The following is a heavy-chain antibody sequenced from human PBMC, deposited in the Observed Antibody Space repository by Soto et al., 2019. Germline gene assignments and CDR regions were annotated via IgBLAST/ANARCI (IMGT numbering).Heavy chain of an antibody. Sequence: ASVKVSCKASGYTFTSYGISWVRQAPGQGLEWMGWISAYNGNTNYAQKLQGRVTMTTDTSTSTAYMELRSLRSDDTAVYYCARRAPPGIAGGYNWFDPWGQGTLVTVLL. CDR1: GYTFTSYG. V-gene: IGHV1-18*04. CDR2: ISAYNGNT. J-gene: IGHJ5*02. D-gene: IGHD6-13*01. CDR3: ARRAPPGIAGGYNWFDP.